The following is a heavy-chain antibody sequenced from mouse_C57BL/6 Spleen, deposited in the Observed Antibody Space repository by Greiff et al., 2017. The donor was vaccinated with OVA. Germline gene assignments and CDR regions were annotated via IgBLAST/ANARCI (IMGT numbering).Heavy chain of an antibody. CDR2: ISSGGDYI. J-gene: IGHJ3*01. CDR1: GFTFSSYA. D-gene: IGHD1-1*01. V-gene: IGHV5-9-1*02. CDR3: TRESDYYGSSRWFAY. Sequence: EVQGVESGAGLVKPGGSLKLSCAASGFTFSSYAMSWVRQTPEKRLEWVAYISSGGDYIYYADTVKGRFTISRDNARNTLYLQMSSLKSEDTAMYYCTRESDYYGSSRWFAYWGQGTLVTVSA.